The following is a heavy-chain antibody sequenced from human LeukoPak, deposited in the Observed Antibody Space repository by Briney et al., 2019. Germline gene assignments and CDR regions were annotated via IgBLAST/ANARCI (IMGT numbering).Heavy chain of an antibody. Sequence: GRSLRLSCTASGFTFGEYGLNWVRQAPGKGLEWVGFIRSKAYGGTTEYTASVKGRFTISRDDSKSIAYLQMNSLKTEDTAMYYCTRAGNTMIVVADFDYWGQGTLVTVS. V-gene: IGHV3-49*04. CDR3: TRAGNTMIVVADFDY. CDR2: IRSKAYGGTT. J-gene: IGHJ4*02. CDR1: GFTFGEYG. D-gene: IGHD3-22*01.